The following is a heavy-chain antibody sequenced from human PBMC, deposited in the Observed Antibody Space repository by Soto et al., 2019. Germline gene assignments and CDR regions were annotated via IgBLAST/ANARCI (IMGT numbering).Heavy chain of an antibody. CDR3: ARLLGADCISTSCSQTDYYYYYGMDV. Sequence: SETLSLTCTVSGGSVSSGSYYWSWIRQPPGKGLEWIGYIYYSGSTNYNPSLKSRVTISVDTSKNQFSLKLSSVTAADTAVYYCARLLGADCISTSCSQTDYYYYYGMDVWGQGTTVTVSS. V-gene: IGHV4-61*01. CDR2: IYYSGST. J-gene: IGHJ6*02. CDR1: GGSVSSGSYY. D-gene: IGHD2-2*01.